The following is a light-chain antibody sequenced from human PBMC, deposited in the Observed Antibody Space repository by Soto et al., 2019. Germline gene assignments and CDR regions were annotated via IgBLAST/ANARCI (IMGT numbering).Light chain of an antibody. CDR2: GSS. CDR1: QGVSDW. CDR3: QHYNSYSEA. V-gene: IGKV1D-16*01. J-gene: IGKJ1*01. Sequence: DIQMTQSPSSVSSSLGYSGTITCRASQGVSDWVAWYQQKPGEAPKLLIYGSSSLLSGVPSRFSGTRSGTDFTLTISSLQPDDFATYYCQHYNSYSEAFGQGTKVDTK.